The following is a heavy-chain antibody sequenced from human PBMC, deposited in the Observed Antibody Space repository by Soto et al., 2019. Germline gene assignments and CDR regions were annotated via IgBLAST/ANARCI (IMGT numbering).Heavy chain of an antibody. Sequence: QVQLVQSGPEVRKPGASVRLSCATSGYNFNQYYIHWVRQAPGQGLELMGIINLRGGTTDYAHKCRGRVTVTGDTSTRTAYMELSSLRSEDTAVYFCARGPDDSDVPRWDHWGQGTLITVSS. CDR3: ARGPDDSDVPRWDH. J-gene: IGHJ4*02. CDR1: GYNFNQYY. CDR2: INLRGGTT. V-gene: IGHV1-46*02. D-gene: IGHD4-17*01.